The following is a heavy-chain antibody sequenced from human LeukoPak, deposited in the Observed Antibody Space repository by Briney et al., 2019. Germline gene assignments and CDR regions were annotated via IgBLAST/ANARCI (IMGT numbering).Heavy chain of an antibody. J-gene: IGHJ5*02. Sequence: ASVTVSCKASGYTLTSYGISWVRQAPGQGLEWMGWISAYNGNTNYAQKLQGRFTMTTDTATTTAYMELNNLSFDDTAVYYCARDWDAMNNCFDPWGQGTPVTVSS. CDR3: ARDWDAMNNCFDP. V-gene: IGHV1-18*01. D-gene: IGHD1-26*01. CDR2: ISAYNGNT. CDR1: GYTLTSYG.